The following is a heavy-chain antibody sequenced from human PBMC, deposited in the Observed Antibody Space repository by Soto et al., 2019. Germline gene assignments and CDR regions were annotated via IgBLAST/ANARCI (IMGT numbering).Heavy chain of an antibody. J-gene: IGHJ6*03. V-gene: IGHV4-4*08. CDR3: ARSTYGSGSYYNWHYYYYMDV. D-gene: IGHD3-10*01. CDR2: INHSGST. Sequence: SETLSLTCAVSGVSISSYYWSWIRQPPGKGLEWIGDINHSGSTYYNPSLKSRVTISVDTSKNQFSLKLSSVTAADTAVYYCARSTYGSGSYYNWHYYYYMDVWGKGTTVTVSS. CDR1: GVSISSYY.